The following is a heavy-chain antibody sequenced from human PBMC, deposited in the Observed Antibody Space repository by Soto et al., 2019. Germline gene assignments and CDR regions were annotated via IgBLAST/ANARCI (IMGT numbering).Heavy chain of an antibody. Sequence: QVQLVQSGAEVKKPGSSVKVSCKASGGTFSSYAISWVRQAPGQGLEWMGGIIPIFGTANYAQKFQGRVTXXADESTSAAYMGLSSLRSEDTAVYYCARHVPAAGYYYGMDVWGQGTTVTVSS. CDR1: GGTFSSYA. V-gene: IGHV1-69*12. J-gene: IGHJ6*02. D-gene: IGHD2-2*01. CDR3: ARHVPAAGYYYGMDV. CDR2: IIPIFGTA.